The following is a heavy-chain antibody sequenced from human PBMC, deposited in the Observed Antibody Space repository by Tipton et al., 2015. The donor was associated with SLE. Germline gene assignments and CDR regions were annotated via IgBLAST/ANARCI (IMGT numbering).Heavy chain of an antibody. Sequence: SLRLSCAASGFTFGSYAMHWVRQAPGKGLEWVAVISYDGSNKYYADSVKGRFTISRDNYKNTLYLQMNSLRAEDTAMYYCAIGRYSSVYWGQGTLVTVSS. CDR1: GFTFGSYA. D-gene: IGHD6-19*01. J-gene: IGHJ4*02. CDR2: ISYDGSNK. V-gene: IGHV3-30-3*01. CDR3: AIGRYSSVY.